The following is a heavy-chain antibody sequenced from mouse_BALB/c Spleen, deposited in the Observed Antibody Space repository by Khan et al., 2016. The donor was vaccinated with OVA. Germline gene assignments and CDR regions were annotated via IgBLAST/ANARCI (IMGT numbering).Heavy chain of an antibody. Sequence: EVQLQESGGGLVRPGVSLKLSCAASGFSFSTYSMSWVRQTPEKRLEWVATISTGGSYTYYPDRVRGRFTISRDNAKNTLYLQMSSLKSEDTAMYYCTRHRGYDGSNPYFDYWGQGTTLTVSS. D-gene: IGHD1-1*01. CDR3: TRHRGYDGSNPYFDY. V-gene: IGHV5-6-4*01. CDR1: GFSFSTYS. J-gene: IGHJ2*01. CDR2: ISTGGSYT.